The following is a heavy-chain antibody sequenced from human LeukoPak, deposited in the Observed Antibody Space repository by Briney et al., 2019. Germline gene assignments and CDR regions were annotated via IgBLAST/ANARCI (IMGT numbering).Heavy chain of an antibody. Sequence: GGSLRLSCVASGFTLSSYAMSWVRQAPGKGLEWVSAISDSGNTYHADSVKGRFTISRDNAKNSLYLQMNSLRVEDTAIYYCVKVAHYYYGSESYYFFEHWGQGTPVTASS. D-gene: IGHD3-10*01. V-gene: IGHV3-23*01. CDR3: VKVAHYYYGSESYYFFEH. J-gene: IGHJ4*02. CDR2: ISDSGNT. CDR1: GFTLSSYA.